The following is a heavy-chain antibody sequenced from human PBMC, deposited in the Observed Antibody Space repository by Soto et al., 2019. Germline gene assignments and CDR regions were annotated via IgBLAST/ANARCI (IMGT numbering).Heavy chain of an antibody. J-gene: IGHJ4*02. CDR3: AHRAYYYGSGSYYTH. CDR2: IYWDDDK. Sequence: SGPTLVNPTQTLTLTCTVSGSSLSSIGVGVGWIRQSPGKALEWLALIYWDDDKRYRPSLKSRLTIVKDTSKNQVILIMTNMDPEDTATYYCAHRAYYYGSGSYYTHWGQGILVTVSS. CDR1: GSSLSSIGVG. V-gene: IGHV2-5*02. D-gene: IGHD3-10*01.